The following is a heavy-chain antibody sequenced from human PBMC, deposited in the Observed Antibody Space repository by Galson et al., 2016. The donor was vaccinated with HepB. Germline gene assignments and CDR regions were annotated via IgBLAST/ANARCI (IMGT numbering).Heavy chain of an antibody. D-gene: IGHD3-3*01. CDR1: GDSISSYY. CDR3: ARTGVHEYWSGYPEAFFDY. Sequence: SETLSLTCSVSGDSISSYYWSWIRQPPGKGLEWMGYIYFSGRTSYTPSLKSRLPISVDTSQNQFSLKLTSVTASDTAVYVCARTGVHEYWSGYPEAFFDYWGRGILVTVSS. V-gene: IGHV4-59*01. J-gene: IGHJ4*02. CDR2: IYFSGRT.